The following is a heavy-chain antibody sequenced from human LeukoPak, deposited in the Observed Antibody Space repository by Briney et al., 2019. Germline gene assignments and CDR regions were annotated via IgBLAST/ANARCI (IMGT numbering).Heavy chain of an antibody. Sequence: GGSLRLSCAASGFTFSSYAMHWVRQAPGKGLEWVAVISYDGSNKYYADSVKGRFTISRDNSKNTLYLQMNSLRAEDTAVYYCAKDHRGHYDFWSGYYQPYYFDYWGQGTLVTVSS. D-gene: IGHD3-3*01. CDR2: ISYDGSNK. V-gene: IGHV3-30-3*01. J-gene: IGHJ4*02. CDR3: AKDHRGHYDFWSGYYQPYYFDY. CDR1: GFTFSSYA.